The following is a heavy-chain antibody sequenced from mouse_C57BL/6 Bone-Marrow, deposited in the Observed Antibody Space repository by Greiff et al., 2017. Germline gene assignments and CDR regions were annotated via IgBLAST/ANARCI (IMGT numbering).Heavy chain of an antibody. CDR3: ARKGGYYYGSSYWYFDV. CDR1: GYTFPSYW. J-gene: IGHJ1*03. D-gene: IGHD1-1*01. Sequence: QVQLQQPGAELVKPGASVKLSCKASGYTFPSYWMHWVKQRPGQGLEWIGMIHPNSGSTNYNEKFKSKATLTVDKSSSTAYMQLSSLTSEDSAVYYCARKGGYYYGSSYWYFDVWGTGTTVTVSS. CDR2: IHPNSGST. V-gene: IGHV1-64*01.